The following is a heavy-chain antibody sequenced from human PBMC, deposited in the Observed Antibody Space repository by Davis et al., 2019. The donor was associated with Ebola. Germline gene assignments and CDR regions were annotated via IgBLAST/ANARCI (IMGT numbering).Heavy chain of an antibody. D-gene: IGHD3-3*01. CDR3: ARGSFFWSGSFLGYFDY. V-gene: IGHV1-2*02. Sequence: ASVKVSCKASGYTFTGYYMHWVRQAPGQGLEWVGWINPNSGDTNFAQKFLGTVTLTRDTSTNTAYLELTRPTSDDTAVYFCARGSFFWSGSFLGYFDYWGQGILITVSS. J-gene: IGHJ4*03. CDR2: INPNSGDT. CDR1: GYTFTGYY.